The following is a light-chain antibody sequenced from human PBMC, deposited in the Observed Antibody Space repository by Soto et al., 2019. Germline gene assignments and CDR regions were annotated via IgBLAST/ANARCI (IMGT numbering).Light chain of an antibody. CDR1: QSVNTR. CDR3: QQYQSYSET. J-gene: IGKJ1*01. CDR2: DAS. V-gene: IGKV1-5*01. Sequence: IQMTQSPPALSASVGDRVTITCRASQSVNTRLAWYQQKPGKAPKLLIHDASSLQTGVPSRFSGSGSGTEFTLTISSLQPDDFATYYCQQYQSYSETFGHGTKVEIK.